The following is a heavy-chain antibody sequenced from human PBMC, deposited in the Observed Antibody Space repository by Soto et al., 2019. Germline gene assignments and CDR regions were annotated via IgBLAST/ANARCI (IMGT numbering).Heavy chain of an antibody. CDR1: GGTFSSYA. CDR3: ARDLDDYGVRWFEP. J-gene: IGHJ5*02. Sequence: QVQLVQSGAEVKKPGSSVKVSCKASGGTFSSYAISWVRQAPGQGLEWMGGIIPIFGTANYAQKFQGRVTITADESTSTAYLELNSLGSEGTAVYYCARDLDDYGVRWFEPWGQGTLVTVSS. D-gene: IGHD4-17*01. V-gene: IGHV1-69*01. CDR2: IIPIFGTA.